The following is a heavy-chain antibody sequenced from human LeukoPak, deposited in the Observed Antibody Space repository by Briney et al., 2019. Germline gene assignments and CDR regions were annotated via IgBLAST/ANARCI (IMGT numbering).Heavy chain of an antibody. CDR2: VTHNANHA. CDR3: VKEPELMPSGDWFDP. D-gene: IGHD1-14*01. J-gene: IGHJ5*02. CDR1: VFAFGRQA. Sequence: GWALRLSCVASVFAFGRQAMSWVRQAPGKGLEGVSVVTHNANHAYYAPSLHGRFTIPRHNSKDTLFLQTNGLITQDTAIYSCVKEPELMPSGDWFDPWGHGTLVTVSS. V-gene: IGHV3-23*01.